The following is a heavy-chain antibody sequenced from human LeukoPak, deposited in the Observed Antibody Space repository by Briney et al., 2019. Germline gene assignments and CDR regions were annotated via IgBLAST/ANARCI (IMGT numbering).Heavy chain of an antibody. J-gene: IGHJ6*03. Sequence: PGGTLRLSCAASGFIFDDYSLSWVRQAPAKGLEWVSGINWNGDSIAYADSVKVRFTISRDNAKNSLYLQMNSLRAEDTALYYCARDFRWVVVEDLEYYFCYYMDVWSKGTTVTVSS. D-gene: IGHD3-22*01. CDR3: ARDFRWVVVEDLEYYFCYYMDV. V-gene: IGHV3-20*04. CDR2: INWNGDSI. CDR1: GFIFDDYS.